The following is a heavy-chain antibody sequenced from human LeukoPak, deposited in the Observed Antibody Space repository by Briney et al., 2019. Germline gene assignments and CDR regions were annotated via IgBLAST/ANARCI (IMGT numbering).Heavy chain of an antibody. D-gene: IGHD5-18*01. V-gene: IGHV4-39*01. CDR1: GGSISSSSYY. CDR2: IYYSGST. Sequence: SETLSLTCTVSGGSISSSSYYWGWIRQPPGKGLEWIGSIYYSGSTYYNPSLKSRVTISVDTSKNQFSLKLSSVTAADTAVYYCARHVDTAMVRIFDYWGQGTLVTVSP. J-gene: IGHJ4*02. CDR3: ARHVDTAMVRIFDY.